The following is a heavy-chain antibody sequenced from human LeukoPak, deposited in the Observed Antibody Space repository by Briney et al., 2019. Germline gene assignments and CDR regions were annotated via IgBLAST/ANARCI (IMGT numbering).Heavy chain of an antibody. CDR3: ARNPPPGYCIRTGCSP. D-gene: IGHD2-2*01. CDR2: IIPILGIA. V-gene: IGHV1-69*02. CDR1: GGTFSSYT. Sequence: SVKVSCKASGGTFSSYTISWVRQAPGQGLEWMGRIIPILGIANYAQKFQGRVTITADKSTSTAYMELSSLRSEDTAVYYCARNPPPGYCIRTGCSPWGQGTLVTAS. J-gene: IGHJ5*02.